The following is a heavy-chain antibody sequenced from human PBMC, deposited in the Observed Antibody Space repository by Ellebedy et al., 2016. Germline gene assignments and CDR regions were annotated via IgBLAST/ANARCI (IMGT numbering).Heavy chain of an antibody. CDR1: GGTFSSYA. V-gene: IGHV1-69*04. D-gene: IGHD3-22*01. CDR3: ATDGYDSSGYYSDY. Sequence: SVKVSCXASGGTFSSYAISWVRQAPGQGLEWMGRIIPILGIANYAQKFQGRVTMTEDTSTDTAYMELSSLRSEDTAVYYCATDGYDSSGYYSDYWGQGTLVTVSS. CDR2: IIPILGIA. J-gene: IGHJ4*02.